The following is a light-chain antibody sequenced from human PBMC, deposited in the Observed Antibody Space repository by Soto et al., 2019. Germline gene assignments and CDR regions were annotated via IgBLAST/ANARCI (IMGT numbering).Light chain of an antibody. J-gene: IGKJ4*01. CDR2: GAS. V-gene: IGKV3-20*01. CDR1: QSVSSSY. CDR3: QQYGSSPAVT. Sequence: EIVLTQSPGTLSLSPGERATLSCRASQSVSSSYLAWYQQKPGQAPRLLIYGASRRATGIPDRFSGSGSGTDFTLTISRLEPEDFAVYYCQQYGSSPAVTFGGGTKVEIQ.